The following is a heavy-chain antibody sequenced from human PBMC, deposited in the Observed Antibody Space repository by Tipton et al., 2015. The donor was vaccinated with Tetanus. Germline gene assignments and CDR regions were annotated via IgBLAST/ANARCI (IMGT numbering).Heavy chain of an antibody. J-gene: IGHJ4*02. CDR1: GYSFTSYW. D-gene: IGHD3-3*01. CDR3: ARVGSLWSGYLNPFDY. CDR2: IYPGDSDT. V-gene: IGHV5-51*03. Sequence: QLVQSGPEVKKPGESLKISCKGSGYSFTSYWIGWVRQMPGKGLEWMGIIYPGDSDTRYSPSFQGQVTISADKSISTAYLQWSSLKASDTAMYYCARVGSLWSGYLNPFDYWGQGTLVTVSS.